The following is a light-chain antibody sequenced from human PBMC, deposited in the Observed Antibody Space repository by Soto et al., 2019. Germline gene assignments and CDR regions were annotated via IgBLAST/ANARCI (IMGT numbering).Light chain of an antibody. CDR3: QQYNSYPWT. Sequence: DIPMTQSPSTLSGSVGASVTIPFGASQTISSWLAWYQQKPGKAPKLLIYKASTLKSGVPSRFSGSESGTEFTLTISSLQPDDFATYYCQQYNSYPWTFGQGTTGDIK. CDR1: QTISSW. CDR2: KAS. V-gene: IGKV1-5*03. J-gene: IGKJ1*01.